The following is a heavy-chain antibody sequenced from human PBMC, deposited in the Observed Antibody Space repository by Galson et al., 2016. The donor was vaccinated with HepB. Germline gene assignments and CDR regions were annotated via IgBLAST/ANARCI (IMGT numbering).Heavy chain of an antibody. V-gene: IGHV3-9*01. CDR2: VSWNSDEV. CDR3: AKDISSNIAPTYSDYHGTDV. D-gene: IGHD3-9*01. J-gene: IGHJ6*04. Sequence: SLRLSCAVSGFAFDDYAMHWVRQAPGKGLEWVSGVSWNSDEVDYADSVRGRFTISRDNAKKSLYLQMSTLRPEDTALYYCAKDISSNIAPTYSDYHGTDVWGKGTTVTVSS. CDR1: GFAFDDYA.